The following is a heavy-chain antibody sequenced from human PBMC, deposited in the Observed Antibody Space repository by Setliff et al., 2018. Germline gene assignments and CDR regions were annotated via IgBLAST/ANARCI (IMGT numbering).Heavy chain of an antibody. Sequence: SETLSLTCTVSGGSVGNSYYYWNWIRQPPGKGLEWIGFISYSGITTYNVSLKSRVSISVDTSKNQLSLTLSSVTAADTAVYYCVREGYSEYFQDWGRGTLVTVSS. D-gene: IGHD1-1*01. V-gene: IGHV4-61*01. CDR3: VREGYSEYFQD. J-gene: IGHJ1*01. CDR1: GGSVGNSYYY. CDR2: ISYSGIT.